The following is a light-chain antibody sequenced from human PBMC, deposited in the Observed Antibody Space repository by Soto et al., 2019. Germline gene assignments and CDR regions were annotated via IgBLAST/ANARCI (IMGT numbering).Light chain of an antibody. CDR1: QSVTNNY. CDR3: QQYDYSSGYT. J-gene: IGKJ2*01. V-gene: IGKV3-20*01. CDR2: TTS. Sequence: EIVLTQSPGTLPLSPGERATHSCRASQSVTNNYLAWYQQKPGQPPRLLIYTTSTRAPGIPDRFSGSGSGTDFTLTISRLEPEDFAVYYCQQYDYSSGYTFGQGTKLEIK.